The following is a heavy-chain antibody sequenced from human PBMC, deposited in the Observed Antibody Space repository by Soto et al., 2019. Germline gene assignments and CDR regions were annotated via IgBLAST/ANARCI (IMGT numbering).Heavy chain of an antibody. CDR2: IATYNNNK. V-gene: IGHV1-18*01. Sequence: HLVQSGPEVKMPGASITVSCKTSGDTFANFGLSWVRQAPGQGLEWMGWIATYNNNKNYAQKFQGRLTLTTDRSTGTAYMELESLGYDDTAVYYCARVVRGVVNWFDPWGQGTLVTVSS. CDR1: GDTFANFG. D-gene: IGHD3-10*01. CDR3: ARVVRGVVNWFDP. J-gene: IGHJ5*02.